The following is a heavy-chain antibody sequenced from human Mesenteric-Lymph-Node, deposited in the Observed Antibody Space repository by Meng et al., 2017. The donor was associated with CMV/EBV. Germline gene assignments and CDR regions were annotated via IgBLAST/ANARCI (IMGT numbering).Heavy chain of an antibody. D-gene: IGHD1-26*01. J-gene: IGHJ3*02. CDR2: IYYRGNT. Sequence: GSLRLSCTVSGDSINNSDYYWGWIRQPPGKGLECIGNIYYRGNTYYNPSLKSRVTISVDTSKNQFSLKLSSVTAADTAVYYCARLVIGVGATQGRAFDIWGQGTMVTVSS. CDR3: ARLVIGVGATQGRAFDI. CDR1: GDSINNSDYY. V-gene: IGHV4-39*01.